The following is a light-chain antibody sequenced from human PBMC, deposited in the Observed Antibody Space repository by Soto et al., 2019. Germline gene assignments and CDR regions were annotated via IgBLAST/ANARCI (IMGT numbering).Light chain of an antibody. CDR1: QSVSSY. V-gene: IGKV3-15*01. CDR3: QQYDDWPIT. Sequence: EIVMTQSPATLSVSPGETATLSCSASQSVSSYLAWYQEKPGRAPRLLIHDSSTRAAGIPARISGSGSGTDFTLTISSLQSEDLAIYSCQQYDDWPITFGQGTRLEIK. CDR2: DSS. J-gene: IGKJ5*01.